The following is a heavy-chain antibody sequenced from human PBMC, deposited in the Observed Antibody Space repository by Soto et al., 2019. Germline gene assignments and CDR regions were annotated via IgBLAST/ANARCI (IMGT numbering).Heavy chain of an antibody. CDR1: GFTFSGSA. V-gene: IGHV3-73*01. Sequence: EVQLVESGGGLVQPGGSLKLFCAASGFTFSGSAMHWVRQASGKGLEWVGRIRSKANSYATAYAASVKGRFTISRDDSKNTAYLQMNSLKTEDTAVYYCTRGGVYDSNDYWGQGTLVTVSS. J-gene: IGHJ4*02. CDR3: TRGGVYDSNDY. CDR2: IRSKANSYAT. D-gene: IGHD3-3*01.